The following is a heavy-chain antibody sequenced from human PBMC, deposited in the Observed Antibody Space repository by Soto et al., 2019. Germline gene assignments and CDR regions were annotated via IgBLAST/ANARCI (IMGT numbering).Heavy chain of an antibody. J-gene: IGHJ6*02. CDR1: GFTFSSYG. Sequence: PGGSLRLSCAASGFTFSSYGMHWVRQAPGKGLEWVAVISYDGSNKYYADSVKGRFTISRDNSKDTLYLQMNSLRAEDTAVYYCAKALYDFWSGYYPTPHGGMDVWGQGTTVTVSS. V-gene: IGHV3-30*18. D-gene: IGHD3-3*01. CDR3: AKALYDFWSGYYPTPHGGMDV. CDR2: ISYDGSNK.